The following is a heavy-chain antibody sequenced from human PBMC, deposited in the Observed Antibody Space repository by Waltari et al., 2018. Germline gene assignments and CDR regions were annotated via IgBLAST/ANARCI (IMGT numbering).Heavy chain of an antibody. V-gene: IGHV3-49*04. D-gene: IGHD3-3*01. CDR3: TRDYDFWSGDHFDY. Sequence: QLVESGGGLVQPGRSLRLSCTASGFTFGDYAMSWVRQAPGKGLEWVGFIRSKAYGGTTEYAASVKGRFTISRDDSKSIAYLQMNSLKTEDTAVYYCTRDYDFWSGDHFDYWGQGTLVTVSS. J-gene: IGHJ4*02. CDR1: GFTFGDYA. CDR2: IRSKAYGGTT.